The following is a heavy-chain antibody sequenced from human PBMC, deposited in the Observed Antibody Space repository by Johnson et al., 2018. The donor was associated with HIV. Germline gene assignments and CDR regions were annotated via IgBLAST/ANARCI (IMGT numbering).Heavy chain of an antibody. V-gene: IGHV3-30-3*01. CDR2: ISYGGNNK. J-gene: IGHJ3*02. CDR1: GFTFSSYA. Sequence: QVQLVESGGGVVQPGRSLRLSCEASGFTFSSYAVHWVRQAPGKGLEWVALISYGGNNKYYADSVKGRFTISRDNSKNTLYMQLSSLRTEDTAVFYCARGGVVHDVLDMWGQGITVTVSS. D-gene: IGHD2-2*01. CDR3: ARGGVVHDVLDM.